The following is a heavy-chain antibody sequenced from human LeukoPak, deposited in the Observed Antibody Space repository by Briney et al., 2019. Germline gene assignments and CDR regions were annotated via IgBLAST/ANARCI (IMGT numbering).Heavy chain of an antibody. D-gene: IGHD7-27*01. Sequence: SETLSLTCVVYGGSFSGYYWSWLRQPPGKGLEWIGEINHSGSTNYNPSLKSRVTISVDTSKNQFSLKLSSVTAADTAVYYCARDWGVGTMDVWGKGTTVTVSS. J-gene: IGHJ6*04. CDR2: INHSGST. CDR3: ARDWGVGTMDV. CDR1: GGSFSGYY. V-gene: IGHV4-34*01.